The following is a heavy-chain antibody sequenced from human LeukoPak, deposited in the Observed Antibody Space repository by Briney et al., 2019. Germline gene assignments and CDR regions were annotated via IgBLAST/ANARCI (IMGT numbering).Heavy chain of an antibody. Sequence: GGSLRLSCAASGFTFSSFSMNWVRQAPGKGLEWVAAIAYDGSVKYYPDSVKGRLTISRDNSKNTLYLQMNSLRAEDTAVYYCAKDRTVVGATSFDYWGLGTLVTVSS. CDR3: AKDRTVVGATSFDY. CDR1: GFTFSSFS. D-gene: IGHD1-26*01. J-gene: IGHJ4*02. V-gene: IGHV3-30*18. CDR2: IAYDGSVK.